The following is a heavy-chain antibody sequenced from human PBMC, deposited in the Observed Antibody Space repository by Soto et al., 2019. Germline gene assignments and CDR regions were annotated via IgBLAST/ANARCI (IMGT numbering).Heavy chain of an antibody. V-gene: IGHV4-4*02. Sequence: SETLSLTCAVSGGSISSSNWWSWVRQPPGKGLEWIGEIYHSGSTNYNPSLKSRVTISVDKSKNQFSLKLSSVTAADTAVYYCARVWYNWNYALDYWGQGTLVTVSS. CDR2: IYHSGST. D-gene: IGHD1-7*01. J-gene: IGHJ4*02. CDR1: GGSISSSNW. CDR3: ARVWYNWNYALDY.